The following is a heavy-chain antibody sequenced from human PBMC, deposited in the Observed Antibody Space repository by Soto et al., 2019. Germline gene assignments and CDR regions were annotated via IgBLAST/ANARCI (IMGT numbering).Heavy chain of an antibody. V-gene: IGHV4-31*03. CDR1: GGSISSGVYY. J-gene: IGHJ5*02. Sequence: SETLSLTCTVSGGSISSGVYYWSWIRQHPGKGLEWIGYIYYSGSTYYNPSLKSRVTISVDTSKNQFSLKLSSVTAADTAVYYCARGGYCSGGSCYSDNWFDPWGQGTLVTVSS. D-gene: IGHD2-15*01. CDR2: IYYSGST. CDR3: ARGGYCSGGSCYSDNWFDP.